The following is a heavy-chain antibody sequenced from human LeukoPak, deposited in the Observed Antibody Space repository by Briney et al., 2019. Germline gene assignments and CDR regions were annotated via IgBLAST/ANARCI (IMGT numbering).Heavy chain of an antibody. D-gene: IGHD2-2*02. CDR3: ARGYCSSTSCYNFDY. V-gene: IGHV4-34*01. CDR2: INHSGST. CDR1: GGPFSGYY. Sequence: SETLSLTCAVYGGPFSGYYWSWIRQPPGKGLEWIGEINHSGSTNYNPSLKSRVTISVDTSKNQFSLKLSSVTAADTAVYYCARGYCSSTSCYNFDYWGQGTLVTVSS. J-gene: IGHJ4*02.